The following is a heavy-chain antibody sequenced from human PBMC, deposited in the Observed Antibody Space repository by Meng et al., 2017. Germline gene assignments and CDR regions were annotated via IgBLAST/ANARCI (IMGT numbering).Heavy chain of an antibody. D-gene: IGHD3-10*01. J-gene: IGHJ3*02. CDR1: GGSISSYY. CDR2: IYYSGST. CDR3: ARSRLLWFGEIPPGYAFDI. Sequence: ESLRLSCTVSGGSISSYYWSWIRQPPGKGLEWIGYIYYSGSTNYNPSLKSRVTISVDTSKNQFSLKLSSVTAADTAVYYCARSRLLWFGEIPPGYAFDIWGQGTMVTVSS. V-gene: IGHV4-59*01.